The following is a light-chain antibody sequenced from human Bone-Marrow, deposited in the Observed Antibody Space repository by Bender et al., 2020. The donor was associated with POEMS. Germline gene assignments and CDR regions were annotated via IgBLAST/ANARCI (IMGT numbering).Light chain of an antibody. V-gene: IGLV1-40*01. CDR3: QSYDSSLSGYV. CDR1: SSNIGAGYD. Sequence: QSVLTQPPSASGTPGQRVTISCSGSSSNIGAGYDVHWYHQVPGTAPKLLIFGDNNRPSGVPDRFSGSKSGTSASLAITGLQAEDEADYFCQSYDSSLSGYVFGTGTKVTVL. J-gene: IGLJ1*01. CDR2: GDN.